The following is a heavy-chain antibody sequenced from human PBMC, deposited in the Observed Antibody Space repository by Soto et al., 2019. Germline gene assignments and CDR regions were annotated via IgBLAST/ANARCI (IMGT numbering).Heavy chain of an antibody. D-gene: IGHD6-13*01. CDR3: AKDPEYSSSWLPHGPFDY. J-gene: IGHJ4*02. CDR2: ISYDGSNK. V-gene: IGHV3-30*18. Sequence: GGSLRLSCAASGFTFSSYGMHWVRQAPGKGLEWVAVISYDGSNKYYADSVKGRFTISRDNSKNTLYLQMNSLRAEDTAVYYCAKDPEYSSSWLPHGPFDYWGQGTLVTVSS. CDR1: GFTFSSYG.